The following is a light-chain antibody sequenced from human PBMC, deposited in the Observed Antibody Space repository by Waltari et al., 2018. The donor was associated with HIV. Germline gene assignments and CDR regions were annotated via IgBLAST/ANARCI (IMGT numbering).Light chain of an antibody. V-gene: IGKV1-16*01. CDR2: AAS. CDR1: QDIDIY. CDR3: QQYNSYPIT. Sequence: DIQMTQSPSSLSVSVGDRVTITCRASQDIDIYLAWFQQKPGKAPKSLIYAASSLQSGAPSRFSGSGSGTDFILTISSLQAEDFVTYYCQQYNSYPITFGQGTRLEIK. J-gene: IGKJ5*01.